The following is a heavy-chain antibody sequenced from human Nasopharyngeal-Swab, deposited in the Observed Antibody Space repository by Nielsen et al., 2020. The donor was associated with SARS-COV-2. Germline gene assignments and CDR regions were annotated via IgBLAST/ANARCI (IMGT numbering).Heavy chain of an antibody. V-gene: IGHV3-7*01. D-gene: IGHD3/OR15-3a*01. CDR3: ARGGTGHFPPGRCGY. Sequence: GGSLRLSCAASGFTFSSYWMSWVRQAPGKGLEWVANIKQDGSEKYYVDSVKGRFTISRDNTRNTLYLQMNSLRAEDAAVYYCARGGTGHFPPGRCGYWGQGTLVTVSS. CDR1: GFTFSSYW. CDR2: IKQDGSEK. J-gene: IGHJ4*02.